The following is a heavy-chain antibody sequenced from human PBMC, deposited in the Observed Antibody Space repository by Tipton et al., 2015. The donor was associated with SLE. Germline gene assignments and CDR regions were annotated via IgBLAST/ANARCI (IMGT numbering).Heavy chain of an antibody. Sequence: TLSLTCTVSGGSISSSSYYWGWIRQPPGKGLEWIGSIYYSGSTYYNPSLKSRVTVSVDTSKNQFSLKLSSVTAADTAVYYCAREGRYGDGYNWDYWGQGTLVTVSS. V-gene: IGHV4-39*07. CDR1: GGSISSSSYY. J-gene: IGHJ4*02. D-gene: IGHD5-24*01. CDR2: IYYSGST. CDR3: AREGRYGDGYNWDY.